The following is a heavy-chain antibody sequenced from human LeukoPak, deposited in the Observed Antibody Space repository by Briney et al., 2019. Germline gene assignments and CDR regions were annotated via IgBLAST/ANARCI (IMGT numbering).Heavy chain of an antibody. V-gene: IGHV1-46*01. Sequence: ASVKVSCKASGYIFTSYNIYWVRQAPGQGLEWMGIINPSGGRTSYAQEFQGRVTMTRDMSTSTVYMELSSLISEDTAVYYCARGDGEGATIYAFDIWGQGTMVTVSS. CDR2: INPSGGRT. D-gene: IGHD1-26*01. J-gene: IGHJ3*02. CDR3: ARGDGEGATIYAFDI. CDR1: GYIFTSYN.